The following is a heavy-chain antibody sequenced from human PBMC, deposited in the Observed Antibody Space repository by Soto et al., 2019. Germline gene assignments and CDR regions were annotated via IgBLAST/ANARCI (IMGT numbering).Heavy chain of an antibody. Sequence: PSETLSLTCAVYGGSFSGYYWSWIRQPPGKGLEWIGEINHSGSTNYNPSLKSRVTISVDTSKNQFSLKLSSVTAADTAVYYCARGRYILTGYYGYYYYGMDVWGQGTTVTVSS. CDR3: ARGRYILTGYYGYYYYGMDV. D-gene: IGHD3-9*01. V-gene: IGHV4-34*01. J-gene: IGHJ6*02. CDR1: GGSFSGYY. CDR2: INHSGST.